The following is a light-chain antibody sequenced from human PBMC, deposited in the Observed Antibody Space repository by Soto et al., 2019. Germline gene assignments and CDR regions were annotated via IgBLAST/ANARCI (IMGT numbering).Light chain of an antibody. CDR2: GAS. V-gene: IGKV3-20*01. CDR3: QQYGSSPQT. J-gene: IGKJ1*01. Sequence: EIVLTQSPGTLSLYPGERATLSCRASQSVSSSYLAWYQQKSGQAPRLLIYGASSRATGIPDRFSGSGSGTDFTLTISRLEPEDFAVYYCQQYGSSPQTFGQGTKV. CDR1: QSVSSSY.